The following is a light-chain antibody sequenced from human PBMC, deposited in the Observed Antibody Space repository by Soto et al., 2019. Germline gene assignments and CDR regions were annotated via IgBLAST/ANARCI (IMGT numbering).Light chain of an antibody. CDR1: QSVGSN. V-gene: IGKV3D-15*01. J-gene: IGKJ5*01. CDR3: QQYNNRPPIT. Sequence: EIVMTQSPVTLSVSPGESATLSCRASQSVGSNLAWYQQRPGQAPRLLIYGASTRATGIPVRFSGSGSGTEFTLTISGLQSEDFGVYLCQQYNNRPPITFGQGTRLKIK. CDR2: GAS.